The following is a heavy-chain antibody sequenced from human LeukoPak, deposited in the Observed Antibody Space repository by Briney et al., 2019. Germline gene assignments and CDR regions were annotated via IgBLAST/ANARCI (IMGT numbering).Heavy chain of an antibody. CDR3: ARGKYYYDSSGSKRGSYFDY. CDR2: IYTSGST. D-gene: IGHD3-22*01. Sequence: SETLSLTCTVSGGSISSYYWSWIRQPAGKGLEWIGRIYTSGSTNYNPSLKSRVTISVDTSKNQFSLKLSSVTAADTAVYYCARGKYYYDSSGSKRGSYFDYWGQGTLVTVSS. CDR1: GGSISSYY. V-gene: IGHV4-4*07. J-gene: IGHJ4*02.